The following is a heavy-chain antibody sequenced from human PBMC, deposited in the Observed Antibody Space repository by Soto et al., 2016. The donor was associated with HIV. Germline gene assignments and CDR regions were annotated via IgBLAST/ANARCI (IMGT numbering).Heavy chain of an antibody. CDR2: ISAYNGDT. D-gene: IGHD3-10*01. J-gene: IGHJ4*02. Sequence: QVQLVQSGAEVKKPGASVKVSCKASGYTFTNYGIRWVRQAPGQGLEWMGWISAYNGDTNYAQKVQDRVTMTTDTSTSTAYMELRSLRSDDTAVYYCARDPREYYGSGTYWNYWGQGTLVTVSS. CDR1: GYTFTNYG. CDR3: ARDPREYYGSGTYWNY. V-gene: IGHV1-18*01.